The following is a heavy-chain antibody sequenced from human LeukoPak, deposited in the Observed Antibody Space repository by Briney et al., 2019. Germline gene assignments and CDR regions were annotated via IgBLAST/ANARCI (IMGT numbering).Heavy chain of an antibody. Sequence: GGSLRLSCAASGFTFNIYGMHWVRQAPGKGLEWVAGISYDEMYQYYADSVKGRFTISRDNSKNTLFLQMNSLRAEDTAIYYCAKDRDYYGLGSDYWGQGTLVTVSS. J-gene: IGHJ4*02. CDR2: ISYDEMYQ. CDR3: AKDRDYYGLGSDY. D-gene: IGHD3-10*01. CDR1: GFTFNIYG. V-gene: IGHV3-30*18.